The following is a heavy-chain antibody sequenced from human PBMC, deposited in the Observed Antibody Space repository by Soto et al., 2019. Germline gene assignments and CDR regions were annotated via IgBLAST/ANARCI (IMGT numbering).Heavy chain of an antibody. Sequence: EVQLVESGGGLVKPGGSLRLSCAASGFTFNSYSMYWVRQAPGKGLEWVSSMSRSSRYIYYADSVKGRFTISRDNARNSVYLQMNSLRAEDTAVYYCARDGGVAATLANYFDYWGQGTLVTVSS. CDR3: ARDGGVAATLANYFDY. CDR1: GFTFNSYS. V-gene: IGHV3-21*01. CDR2: MSRSSRYI. J-gene: IGHJ4*02. D-gene: IGHD2-15*01.